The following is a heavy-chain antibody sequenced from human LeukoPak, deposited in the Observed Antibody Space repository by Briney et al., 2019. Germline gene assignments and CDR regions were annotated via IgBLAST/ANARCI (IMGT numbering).Heavy chain of an antibody. J-gene: IGHJ5*02. CDR2: IYYGGNM. Sequence: PSETLSLTCTVSGVSISNSNHYWAWIRQPPGKGLEWIASIYYGGNMYYNPSLKSRVTISVDTSKNQFSLKLSSVTAADTAVYYCARRGFWSDYGYNWFDPWGQGTLVTVSS. CDR1: GVSISNSNHY. CDR3: ARRGFWSDYGYNWFDP. V-gene: IGHV4-39*01. D-gene: IGHD3-3*01.